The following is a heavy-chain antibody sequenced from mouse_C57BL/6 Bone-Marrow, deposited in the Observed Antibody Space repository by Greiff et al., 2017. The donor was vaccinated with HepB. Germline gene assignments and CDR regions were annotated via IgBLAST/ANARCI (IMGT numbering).Heavy chain of an antibody. CDR1: GYSFTSGYY. Sequence: VQLVESGPGLVKPSQSLSLSCSVTGYSFTSGYYWNWIRQFPGNKLEWMGYISYDGSNNYNPSLKNRISITRDTSKNQFFLKLNSVTTEDTATYYCARDRLGGAYWGQGTLVTVSA. CDR2: ISYDGSN. V-gene: IGHV3-6*01. CDR3: ARDRLGGAY. D-gene: IGHD4-1*01. J-gene: IGHJ3*01.